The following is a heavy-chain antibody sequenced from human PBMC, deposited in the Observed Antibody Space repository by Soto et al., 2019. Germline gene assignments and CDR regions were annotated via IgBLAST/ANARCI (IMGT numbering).Heavy chain of an antibody. D-gene: IGHD4-17*01. J-gene: IGHJ6*02. CDR2: ISYDGSNK. Sequence: PXGSLRLSCAASGFTFSSYAMHWVRQAPGKGLEWVAVISYDGSNKYYADSVKGRFTISRDNSKNTLYLQMNGLRAEDTAVYYCATGYGPEPFYYGMDVWGQGTTVTVSS. CDR3: ATGYGPEPFYYGMDV. V-gene: IGHV3-30-3*01. CDR1: GFTFSSYA.